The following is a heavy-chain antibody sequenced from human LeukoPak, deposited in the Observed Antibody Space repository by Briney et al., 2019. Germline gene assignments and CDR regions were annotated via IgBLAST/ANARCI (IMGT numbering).Heavy chain of an antibody. Sequence: SETLSLTCIVSGGSVSRYHWSWIRQPPGKGLEWIGYMFYGGTTNYNPSLKSRVTLSVGTSKNQFSLKLSSVTAADTAVYYCARTRIYDSGGKFDPWGQGILVTVSS. CDR3: ARTRIYDSGGKFDP. V-gene: IGHV4-59*08. CDR1: GGSVSRYH. J-gene: IGHJ5*02. CDR2: MFYGGTT. D-gene: IGHD3-22*01.